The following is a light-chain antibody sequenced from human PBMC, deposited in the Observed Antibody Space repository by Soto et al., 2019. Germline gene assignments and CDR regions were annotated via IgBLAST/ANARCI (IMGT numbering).Light chain of an antibody. Sequence: XSASQSVSNTLAWCRRLRXGRPPRLLINGSSXRGAGLADRFSSRASGTDFPPTISRLEPEDVAVYYCQHYRTSPRTFGQGTKLDIK. CDR2: GSS. CDR3: QHYRTSPRT. V-gene: IGKV3-20*01. J-gene: IGKJ1*01. CDR1: QSVSNTL.